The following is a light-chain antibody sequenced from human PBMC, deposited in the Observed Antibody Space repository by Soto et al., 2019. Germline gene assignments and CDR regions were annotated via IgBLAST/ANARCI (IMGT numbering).Light chain of an antibody. CDR1: QSVSSH. V-gene: IGKV3-15*01. CDR2: ATS. J-gene: IGKJ4*01. CDR3: QRYNNWPLT. Sequence: DIVMTQSPDTLSVCPGERAPLSCRASQSVSSHLTWHQQKLGQAPSLLIYATSTRATGIPARFSGSGSGTEFTLTINSLQSEDFAVYYCQRYNNWPLTFGGGTKVDIK.